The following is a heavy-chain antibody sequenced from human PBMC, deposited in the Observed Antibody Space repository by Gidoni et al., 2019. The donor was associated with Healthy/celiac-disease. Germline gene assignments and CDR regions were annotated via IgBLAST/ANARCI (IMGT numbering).Heavy chain of an antibody. Sequence: QVQLVQSGAEVKKPGASVKVSCKASGYTFTSYGISWVRQAPGQGLEWMGWISDYNGNTNYAQKLQGRVTMTTDTSTSTAYMELRSLRSDDTAVYYCARDPILEWLVDRSYYYGMDVWGQGTTVTVSS. J-gene: IGHJ6*02. CDR2: ISDYNGNT. CDR3: ARDPILEWLVDRSYYYGMDV. V-gene: IGHV1-18*01. CDR1: GYTFTSYG. D-gene: IGHD6-19*01.